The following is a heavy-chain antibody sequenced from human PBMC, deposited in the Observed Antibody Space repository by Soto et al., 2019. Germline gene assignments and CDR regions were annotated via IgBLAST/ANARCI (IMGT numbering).Heavy chain of an antibody. CDR1: GSTFTSSA. Sequence: QMQLVQSGPEVKRPGTSVKVSCKASGSTFTSSAVQWVRQARGQRLEWIGWIVVGSGNTNYAQKFQERVSITRDVSTRTVYMELSSLRSEDTAVYYCAAGNIQWNVDRLHYWGQGTLVTVSS. CDR3: AAGNIQWNVDRLHY. J-gene: IGHJ4*02. CDR2: IVVGSGNT. D-gene: IGHD1-1*01. V-gene: IGHV1-58*01.